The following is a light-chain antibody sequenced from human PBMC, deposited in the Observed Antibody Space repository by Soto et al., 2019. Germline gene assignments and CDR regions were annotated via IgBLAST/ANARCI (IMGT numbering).Light chain of an antibody. CDR2: AAF. Sequence: ELVLTQSPGTLSLSPGERATLSCRASQSVRSNYLAWYQHKPGQAPRLLIYAAFNRATGIPDRFSGSGSGTDFTLTINRLEPEDFAVYYCQQYGYSRWTFGQGTKV. CDR1: QSVRSNY. V-gene: IGKV3-20*01. CDR3: QQYGYSRWT. J-gene: IGKJ1*01.